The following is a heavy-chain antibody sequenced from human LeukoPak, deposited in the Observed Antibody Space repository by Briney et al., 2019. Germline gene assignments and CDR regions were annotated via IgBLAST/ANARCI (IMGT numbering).Heavy chain of an antibody. CDR3: ARDSSSWFNWFDP. J-gene: IGHJ5*02. V-gene: IGHV4-38-2*02. CDR2: INHSGST. Sequence: SETLSLTCTVSGYSISSGYYWSWIRQPPGKGLEWIGEINHSGSTNYNPSLKSRVTISVDTSKNQFSLKLSSVTAADTAVYYCARDSSSWFNWFDPWGQGTLVTVSS. D-gene: IGHD6-13*01. CDR1: GYSISSGYY.